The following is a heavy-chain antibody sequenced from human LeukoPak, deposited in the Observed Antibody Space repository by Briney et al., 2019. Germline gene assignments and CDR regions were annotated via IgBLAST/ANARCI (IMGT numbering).Heavy chain of an antibody. J-gene: IGHJ4*02. CDR1: GFTFSSYW. CDR2: IKQDGSEK. CDR3: SNSRPDSYIES. V-gene: IGHV3-7*03. D-gene: IGHD1-14*01. Sequence: GGSLRLSCAASGFTFSSYWMSWVRQAPGKGLEWVANIKQDGSEKYYVDSVRGRFTISRDSAKNSVYLQMNSLRPEDTALYHCSNSRPDSYIESWGQGTLVTVST.